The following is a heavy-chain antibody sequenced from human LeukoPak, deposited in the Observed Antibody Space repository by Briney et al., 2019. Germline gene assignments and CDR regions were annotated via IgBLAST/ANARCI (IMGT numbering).Heavy chain of an antibody. CDR2: IYPRDGST. CDR1: GYSFTSNY. V-gene: IGHV1-46*01. CDR3: ARVGSGSYYLPIYYYYYGMDV. J-gene: IGHJ6*02. D-gene: IGHD3-10*01. Sequence: ASVKVSCKASGYSFTSNYIHWVRQAPGQGLEWMGMIYPRDGSTSYAQKFQGRVTMTRNTSISTAYMELSSLRSEDTAVYYCARVGSGSYYLPIYYYYYGMDVWGQGTTVTVSS.